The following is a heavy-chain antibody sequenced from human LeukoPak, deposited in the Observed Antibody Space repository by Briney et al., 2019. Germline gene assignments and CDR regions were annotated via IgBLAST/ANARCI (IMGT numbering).Heavy chain of an antibody. V-gene: IGHV3-23*01. D-gene: IGHD2-21*02. CDR3: AKDHCMGGACQEGLDY. CDR2: ISGSGGST. J-gene: IGHJ4*02. CDR1: GFTFSTYA. Sequence: GGSLRLSCAASGFTFSTYAMTGVRPSPGEGVEWVSAISGSGGSTYYAHSLKGRFTTSRDNSKNTLCLQMNSLRAEDTAIYCCAKDHCMGGACQEGLDYWGQGTLVTVSS.